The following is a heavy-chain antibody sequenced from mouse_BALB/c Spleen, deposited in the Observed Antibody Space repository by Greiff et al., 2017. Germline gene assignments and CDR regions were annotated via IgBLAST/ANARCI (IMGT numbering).Heavy chain of an antibody. CDR3: AIDTYYRYDEGYYAMDY. D-gene: IGHD2-14*01. CDR1: GFTFTDYY. CDR2: IRNKANGYTT. V-gene: IGHV7-3*02. J-gene: IGHJ4*01. Sequence: EVMLVESGGGLVQPGGSLRLSCATSGFTFTDYYMSWVRQPPGKALEWLGFIRNKANGYTTEYSASVKGRFTLSRDNSQSILYLQMNTLRAEDSATYYCAIDTYYRYDEGYYAMDYWGQGTSVTVSS.